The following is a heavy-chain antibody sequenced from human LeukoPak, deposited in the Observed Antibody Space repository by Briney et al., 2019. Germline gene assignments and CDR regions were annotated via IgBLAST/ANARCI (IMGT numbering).Heavy chain of an antibody. CDR1: GGSISSGGYY. V-gene: IGHV4-31*03. D-gene: IGHD2-2*01. CDR2: IYYSGST. J-gene: IGHJ4*02. CDR3: ARVNGGYCSSTSCYVAPYYFDY. Sequence: SETLSLTCTVSGGSISSGGYYWSWIRQHPGKGLEWIGYIYYSGSTYYNPSLKSRVTISVDTSKNQFSLKLSSVTAADTAVYYCARVNGGYCSSTSCYVAPYYFDYWGQGTLVTVSS.